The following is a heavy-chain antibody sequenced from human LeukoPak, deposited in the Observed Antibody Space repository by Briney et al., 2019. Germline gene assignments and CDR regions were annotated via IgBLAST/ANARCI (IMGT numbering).Heavy chain of an antibody. J-gene: IGHJ4*02. CDR1: GFTFSSYS. D-gene: IGHD3-22*01. CDR2: ISSTSRYI. CDR3: ARDQIYYYDSSGSLDY. V-gene: IGHV3-21*01. Sequence: GGSLRLSCAASGFTFSSYSMNWVGRAPGKGLGWVSSISSTSRYIYYADSVKGRFTISRDNAKNSLYLQMNSLRAEDTAVYYCARDQIYYYDSSGSLDYWGQGTLVTVSS.